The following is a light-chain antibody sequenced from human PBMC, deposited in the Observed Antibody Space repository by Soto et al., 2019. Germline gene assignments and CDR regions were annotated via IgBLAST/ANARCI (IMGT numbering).Light chain of an antibody. V-gene: IGKV3-20*01. J-gene: IGKJ2*01. CDR2: ATS. Sequence: EIVLTQATATLSLSPGERATLSCRASQSVTSTYSAWDQEQVGQARRLRIYATSTKATAIPDRFSGSGSGTDINLTITRLEPEDYAVNYWQQYAASARYTFGQGTKLEIK. CDR1: QSVTSTY. CDR3: QQYAASARYT.